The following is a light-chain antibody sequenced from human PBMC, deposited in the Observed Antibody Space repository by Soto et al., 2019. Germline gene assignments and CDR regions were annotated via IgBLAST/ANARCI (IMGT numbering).Light chain of an antibody. Sequence: DIQMTQSPSFLSASVGDRVTITCRASQGISSYLAWYQQKPGKAPKLLIYDASSLESGVPSRFSGSGSGTEFTLTISSLQPDDFATYYCQQYNSYSRTFGQGTRWIS. CDR1: QGISSY. CDR3: QQYNSYSRT. V-gene: IGKV1-5*01. CDR2: DAS. J-gene: IGKJ1*01.